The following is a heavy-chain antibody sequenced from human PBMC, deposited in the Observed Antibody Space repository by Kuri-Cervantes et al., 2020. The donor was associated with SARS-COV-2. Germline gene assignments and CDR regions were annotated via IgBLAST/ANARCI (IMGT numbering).Heavy chain of an antibody. CDR2: ISSSSSYI. CDR1: GFTFSSYS. D-gene: IGHD1-1*01. CDR3: ARETLAFDY. Sequence: GESLKISCAASGFTFSSYSMNWVRQAPGKGLEWVSSISSSSSYIYYADSVKGRFTISRDNSKNTLYLQMNSLRAEDTAVYYCARETLAFDYWGQGTLVTVSS. V-gene: IGHV3-21*01. J-gene: IGHJ4*02.